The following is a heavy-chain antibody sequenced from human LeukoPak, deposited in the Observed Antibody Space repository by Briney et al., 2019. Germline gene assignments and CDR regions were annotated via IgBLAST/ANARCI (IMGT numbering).Heavy chain of an antibody. Sequence: GGSLRLSCAASGFTLSNYNMNWVRQAPGTGLEWVSYISSSSSTIYYADSIKGRFTISRDNSKNTLYLQMNSLRAEDTAAYYCATEPRWELYSFDIWGQGTMVTVSS. D-gene: IGHD1-7*01. J-gene: IGHJ3*02. CDR2: ISSSSSTI. CDR3: ATEPRWELYSFDI. CDR1: GFTLSNYN. V-gene: IGHV3-48*01.